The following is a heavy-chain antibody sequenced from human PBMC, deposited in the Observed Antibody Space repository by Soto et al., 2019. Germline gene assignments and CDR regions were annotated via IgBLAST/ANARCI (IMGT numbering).Heavy chain of an antibody. CDR2: MNPNSGNT. V-gene: IGHV1-8*01. Sequence: QVQLVQSGAEVKKPGASVKVSCKASGYTFTSYDIHWVRQATGQGFEYLGWMNPNSGNTGYVKKFQGRVTMTSDTAMRTADMELSSLRSVDTAVYYCARGINCGDYTRSLGHWGPGTLVTVYS. CDR3: ARGINCGDYTRSLGH. CDR1: GYTFTSYD. D-gene: IGHD4-17*01. J-gene: IGHJ5*02.